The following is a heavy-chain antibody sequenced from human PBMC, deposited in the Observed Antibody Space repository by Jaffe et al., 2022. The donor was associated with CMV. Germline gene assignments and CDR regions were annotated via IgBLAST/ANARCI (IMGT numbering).Heavy chain of an antibody. Sequence: EVQLVESGGVVVQPGGSLRLSCAASGFTFDDYTMHWVRQAPGKGLEWVSLISWDGGSTYYADSVKGRFTISRDNSKNSLYLQMNSLRTEDTALYYCAKDFYYGSAERIVPYYYYYGMDVWGQGTTVTVSS. J-gene: IGHJ6*02. V-gene: IGHV3-43*01. D-gene: IGHD3-10*01. CDR1: GFTFDDYT. CDR2: ISWDGGST. CDR3: AKDFYYGSAERIVPYYYYYGMDV.